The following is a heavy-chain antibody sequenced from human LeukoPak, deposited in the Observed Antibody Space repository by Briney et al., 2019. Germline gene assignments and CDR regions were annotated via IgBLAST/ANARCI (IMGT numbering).Heavy chain of an antibody. V-gene: IGHV1-2*02. CDR3: ARGDSRVDYAFDI. Sequence: ASVKGSCKASGYTFTSYYMHWVRQAPGQGLEWMGWINPNSGGTNYAQKFQGRVTMTRDTSISTAYIELSRLRSDDTAVHYCARGDSRVDYAFDIWGQGTMVTVSS. CDR1: GYTFTSYY. J-gene: IGHJ3*02. D-gene: IGHD3-3*01. CDR2: INPNSGGT.